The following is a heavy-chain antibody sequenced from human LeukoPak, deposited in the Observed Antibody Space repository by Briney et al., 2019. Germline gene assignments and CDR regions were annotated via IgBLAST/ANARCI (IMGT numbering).Heavy chain of an antibody. CDR3: ARQRADYFYHYLGV. CDR1: GGSVSSTSYY. CDR2: VYYGGNT. Sequence: PSETLSLTCTVSGGSVSSTSYYWDWVRQPPGKGLEWIGNVYYGGNTFYNSSLESRVTISVDMSKNQFSLKLTPLTAADTAVYYCARQRADYFYHYLGVWGKGTSVTVSS. J-gene: IGHJ6*03. V-gene: IGHV4-39*01.